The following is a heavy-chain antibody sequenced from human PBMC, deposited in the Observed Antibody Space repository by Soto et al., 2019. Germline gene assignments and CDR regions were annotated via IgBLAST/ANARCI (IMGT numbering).Heavy chain of an antibody. CDR1: GFTFSSYA. J-gene: IGHJ5*02. CDR3: AKDPVRTGTYNWFDP. Sequence: GGSLRLSCAASGFTFSSYAMSWVRQAQGKGLEWVSAISGSGGSTYYADSVKGRFTISRDNSKNTLNLQMNSLRAEDTAVYYCAKDPVRTGTYNWFDPWGQGTLVTVSS. V-gene: IGHV3-23*01. D-gene: IGHD1-1*01. CDR2: ISGSGGST.